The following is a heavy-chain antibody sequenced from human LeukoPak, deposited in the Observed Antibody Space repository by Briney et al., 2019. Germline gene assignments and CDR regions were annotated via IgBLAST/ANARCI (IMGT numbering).Heavy chain of an antibody. CDR2: INSDGSYT. J-gene: IGHJ5*02. CDR3: ARADNWQSGGA. V-gene: IGHV3-74*01. D-gene: IGHD1-1*01. Sequence: GSLRLSCVASGFSVSNYWMYWGRQAPGKGLVWVSRINSDGSYTDYADSAKGRFTISRDNAKDTLYLQMNSLRADDTAVYYCARADNWQSGGAWGQGTLVTVSS. CDR1: GFSVSNYW.